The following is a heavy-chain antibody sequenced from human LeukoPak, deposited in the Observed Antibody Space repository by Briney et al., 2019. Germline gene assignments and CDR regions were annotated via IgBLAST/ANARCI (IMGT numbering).Heavy chain of an antibody. J-gene: IGHJ3*02. D-gene: IGHD3-10*01. CDR2: INTNTGNP. V-gene: IGHV7-4-1*02. CDR1: GYTFTSYA. CDR3: ARDLRLNGENRDAFDI. Sequence: ASVKVSCKASGYTFTSYAMNWVRQAPGQGLEWMGWINTNTGNPTYAQGFTGRFVFSLDTSVSTAYLQISSLKAEDTAVYYCARDLRLNGENRDAFDIWGQGTMVTVSS.